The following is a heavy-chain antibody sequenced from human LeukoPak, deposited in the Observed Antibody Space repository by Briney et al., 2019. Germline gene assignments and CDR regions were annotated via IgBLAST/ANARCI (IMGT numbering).Heavy chain of an antibody. CDR2: IWYDGSNK. V-gene: IGHV3-33*01. Sequence: GGSLRLSCAASGFTFSSYGMHWVRQAPGKGLEWVAVIWYDGSNKYYADSVKGRFTISRDNSKNTLYLQMNSLRAEDTAVYYCAREQTGRYYDSSGYNYWGQGTLVTVSS. CDR1: GFTFSSYG. D-gene: IGHD3-22*01. J-gene: IGHJ4*02. CDR3: AREQTGRYYDSSGYNY.